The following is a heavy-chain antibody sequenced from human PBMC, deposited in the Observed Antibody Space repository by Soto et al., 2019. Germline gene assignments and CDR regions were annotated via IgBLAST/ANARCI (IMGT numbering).Heavy chain of an antibody. V-gene: IGHV1-18*01. CDR1: SSTFPSYG. CDR3: ARVIAAAADFDY. Sequence: ASVPVSCKASSSTFPSYGISWVRPAPGQGLEWMGWISAYNGNTNYAQKLQGRVTMTTDTSTSTAYMELRSLRSDVTAVYYCARVIAAAADFDYWGQGILVSVCS. J-gene: IGHJ4*02. CDR2: ISAYNGNT. D-gene: IGHD6-13*01.